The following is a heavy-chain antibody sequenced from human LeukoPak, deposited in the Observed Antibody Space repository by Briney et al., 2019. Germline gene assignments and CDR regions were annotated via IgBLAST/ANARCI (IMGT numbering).Heavy chain of an antibody. CDR3: ARGTLGIGRGAFDI. J-gene: IGHJ3*02. CDR1: GFTVSSNY. D-gene: IGHD7-27*01. CDR2: IKQDGSEK. V-gene: IGHV3-7*01. Sequence: GGSLRLSCAASGFTVSSNYMSWVRQAPGKGLEWVANIKQDGSEKYYADSVKGRFTISRDNAKNSLYLQMNSLRAEDTAVYYCARGTLGIGRGAFDIWGQGTMVTVSS.